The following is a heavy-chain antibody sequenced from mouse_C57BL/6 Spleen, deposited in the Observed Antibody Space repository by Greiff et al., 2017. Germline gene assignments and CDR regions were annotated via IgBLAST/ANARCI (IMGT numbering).Heavy chain of an antibody. J-gene: IGHJ2*01. CDR2: INPSTGGT. Sequence: VQLQQSGPELVKPGASVKISCKASGYSFTGYYMNWVKQSPEKSLEWIGEINPSTGGTTYNQKFKAKATLTVDKSSSTAYMQLKSLTSEDAAVYYCARGDDGYSCLDYWGQGTTLTVSS. CDR3: ARGDDGYSCLDY. D-gene: IGHD2-3*01. V-gene: IGHV1-42*01. CDR1: GYSFTGYY.